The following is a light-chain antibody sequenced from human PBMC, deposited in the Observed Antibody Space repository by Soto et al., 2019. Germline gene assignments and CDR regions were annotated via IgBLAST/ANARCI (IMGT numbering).Light chain of an antibody. Sequence: QSVLTQPPSVSGAPGQRVTISCTGSSSNIGAGSDVHWYQQLPGTAPKLLIHGNSNRPSGVPDRFSGSKSGPSASLAITGLQAEDEADYYCQSYDSSLSGVVFGGWTKLTVL. V-gene: IGLV1-40*01. CDR2: GNS. J-gene: IGLJ2*01. CDR3: QSYDSSLSGVV. CDR1: SSNIGAGSD.